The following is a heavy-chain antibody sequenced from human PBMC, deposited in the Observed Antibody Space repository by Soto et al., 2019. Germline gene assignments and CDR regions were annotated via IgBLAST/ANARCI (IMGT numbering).Heavy chain of an antibody. D-gene: IGHD3-10*01. CDR2: IYPSGGST. CDR1: GYTFTSCY. J-gene: IGHJ4*02. V-gene: IGHV1-46*01. Sequence: GASVKVTWKESGYTFTSCYMHLLRQAPGQGLEWMGIIYPSGGSTRNAQKFRGRVTMTRDTSTSTVYMELSSLRSEDTAVYYCARDFSGPMDYWGRGTLVTVSS. CDR3: ARDFSGPMDY.